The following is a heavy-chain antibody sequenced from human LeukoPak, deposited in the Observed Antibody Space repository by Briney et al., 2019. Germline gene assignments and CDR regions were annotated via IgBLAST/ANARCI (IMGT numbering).Heavy chain of an antibody. V-gene: IGHV3-53*01. D-gene: IGHD1-26*01. CDR1: GFTVRDSY. CDR3: ASSGIVGATDAFDI. Sequence: GGSLRLSCAASGFTVRDSYMSWVRQAPGKRLEWLAFIYVSGTTFYAASVKGRFTISRDNSKNKLYLQMNSLRAEDTAVYYCASSGIVGATDAFDIWGQGTMVTVSS. CDR2: IYVSGTT. J-gene: IGHJ3*02.